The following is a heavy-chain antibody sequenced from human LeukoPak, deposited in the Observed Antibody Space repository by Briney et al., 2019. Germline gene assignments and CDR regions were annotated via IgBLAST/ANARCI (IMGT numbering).Heavy chain of an antibody. J-gene: IGHJ4*02. CDR1: GGSFSGYY. CDR2: INHSGST. D-gene: IGHD3-3*01. V-gene: IGHV4-34*01. Sequence: PSETLSLTCAVYGGSFSGYYWSWIRQPPGKGLEWIGEINHSGSTNYNPSLKSRVTISVDTSKNQFSLKLSSVTAADTAVYYCARGGFWSGYYSYYFDHWGQGTLVTVSS. CDR3: ARGGFWSGYYSYYFDH.